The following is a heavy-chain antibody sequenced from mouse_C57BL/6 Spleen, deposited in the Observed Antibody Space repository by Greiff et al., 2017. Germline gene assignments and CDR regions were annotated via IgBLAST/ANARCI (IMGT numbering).Heavy chain of an antibody. J-gene: IGHJ2*01. CDR3: RITTVVVYYFDY. V-gene: IGHV1-53*01. CDR1: GYTFTSYW. Sequence: QVQLQQSGTELVKPGASVKLSCKASGYTFTSYWMHWVKQRPGQGLEWIGNINPSNGGTNYNEKFKSKATLTVDKSSSTAYMQLSSLTSEDSAVYYCRITTVVVYYFDYWGQGTTLTVSS. CDR2: INPSNGGT. D-gene: IGHD1-1*01.